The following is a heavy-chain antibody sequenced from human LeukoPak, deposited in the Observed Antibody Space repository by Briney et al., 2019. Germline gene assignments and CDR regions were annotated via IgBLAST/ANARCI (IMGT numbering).Heavy chain of an antibody. Sequence: ASVKVSCKASGGTFSSYAISWVRQAPGHGLEWMGWISAYNGDTDYAQKFQGRVSMATDTSTTTAYMELRSLRSDDTAVYYCARSGDGNWFESWGQGTLVTVSS. D-gene: IGHD4-17*01. CDR2: ISAYNGDT. CDR3: ARSGDGNWFES. J-gene: IGHJ5*01. CDR1: GGTFSSYA. V-gene: IGHV1-18*01.